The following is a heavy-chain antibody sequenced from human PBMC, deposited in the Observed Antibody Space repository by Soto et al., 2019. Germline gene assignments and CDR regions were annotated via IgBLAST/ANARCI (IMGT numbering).Heavy chain of an antibody. J-gene: IGHJ6*03. Sequence: SETLSLTCTFSGGSISSYYWSLIRQPPGKGLEWIGYIYYSGSTNYNPSLKSRVTISVDTSKNQFSLKLSSVTAADTAVYYCARASSITIFGVVNYYMDVWGKGTTVTVSS. CDR1: GGSISSYY. D-gene: IGHD3-3*01. CDR2: IYYSGST. CDR3: ARASSITIFGVVNYYMDV. V-gene: IGHV4-59*08.